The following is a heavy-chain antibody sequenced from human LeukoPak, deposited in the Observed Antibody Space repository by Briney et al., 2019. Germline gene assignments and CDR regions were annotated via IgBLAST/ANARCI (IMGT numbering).Heavy chain of an antibody. CDR3: GKDSYVGVNWFDP. V-gene: IGHV3-23*01. CDR1: GFTFSTNS. J-gene: IGHJ5*02. CDR2: ISGSGGRT. Sequence: GGSLRLSCAASGFTFSTNSMSWVRQAPGKGLEWVSAISGSGGRTFYADSVKGQFTISRDNSKNMVYLEMNSLRVEDTAVYFCGKDSYVGVNWFDPRGQGTLVTVSS. D-gene: IGHD1-26*01.